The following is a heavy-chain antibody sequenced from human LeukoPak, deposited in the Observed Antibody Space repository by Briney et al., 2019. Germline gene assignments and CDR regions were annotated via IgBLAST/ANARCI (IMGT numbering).Heavy chain of an antibody. V-gene: IGHV3-30-3*01. D-gene: IGHD3-3*01. CDR2: ISYDGSNK. CDR1: GFTFSGYW. J-gene: IGHJ4*02. Sequence: GGSLRLSCAASGFTFSGYWMSWVRQAPGKGLEWVAVISYDGSNKYHADSVKGRFTISRDNSKNTLYLQMNSLRAEDTAVYYCARDRRDYDFWSGSIDYWGQGTLVTVSS. CDR3: ARDRRDYDFWSGSIDY.